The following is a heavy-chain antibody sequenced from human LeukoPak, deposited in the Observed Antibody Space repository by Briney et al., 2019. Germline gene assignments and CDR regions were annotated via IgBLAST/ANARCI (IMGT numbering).Heavy chain of an antibody. D-gene: IGHD6-13*01. Sequence: ASVKVSCKASGYTSTNYYIHWVRQAPGQGLECMGIINPSGGSTSYAQKFQGRVTMTRDMSTSTVYMELSSLRSEDTAVYYCARGSSSWYDSDYWGQGTLVTVSS. J-gene: IGHJ4*02. V-gene: IGHV1-46*01. CDR2: INPSGGST. CDR1: GYTSTNYY. CDR3: ARGSSSWYDSDY.